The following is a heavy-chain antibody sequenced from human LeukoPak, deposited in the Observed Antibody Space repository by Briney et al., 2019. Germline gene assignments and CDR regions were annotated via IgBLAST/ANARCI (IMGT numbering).Heavy chain of an antibody. Sequence: SETLSLTCTVSGGSITGSYWSWLRQPPGKGLEYIGYIYYSGSTNYNPSLKSRVTISLDTPKNQFSLKLSSVTAADTAMYYCARERAAAGQYLIDYWGLGTLVTVSS. J-gene: IGHJ4*02. V-gene: IGHV4-59*01. CDR1: GGSITGSY. D-gene: IGHD6-13*01. CDR2: IYYSGST. CDR3: ARERAAAGQYLIDY.